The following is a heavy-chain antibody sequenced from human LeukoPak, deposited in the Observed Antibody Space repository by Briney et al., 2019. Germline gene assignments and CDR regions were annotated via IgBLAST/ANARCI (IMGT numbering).Heavy chain of an antibody. CDR3: TSDLYYYSSGSYSY. CDR1: GFTFSNAW. D-gene: IGHD3-10*01. V-gene: IGHV3-15*01. CDR2: IKSKTDGGTT. Sequence: GGSLRLSCAASGFTFSNAWMSWVRQAPGRGLEWVGRIKSKTDGGTTDYAAPVKGRLTISRDDAKNTLYLQMNSLKTEDTALYYCTSDLYYYSSGSYSYWGQGTLVTVAS. J-gene: IGHJ4*02.